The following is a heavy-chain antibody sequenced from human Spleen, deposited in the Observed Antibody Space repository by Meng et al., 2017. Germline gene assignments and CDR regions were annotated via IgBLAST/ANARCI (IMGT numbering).Heavy chain of an antibody. CDR3: ARARKYYDSSGFDY. V-gene: IGHV4-34*01. CDR1: GGSSSGYY. CDR2: INHSGST. J-gene: IGHJ4*02. Sequence: RWGSGLLKPSEPRSLPSAVYGGSSSGYYWSWIRQPPGKGLEWIGEINHSGSTNYNPSLKSRVTISVDTSKNQFSLKLSSVTAADTAVYYCARARKYYDSSGFDYWGQGTLVTVSS. D-gene: IGHD3-22*01.